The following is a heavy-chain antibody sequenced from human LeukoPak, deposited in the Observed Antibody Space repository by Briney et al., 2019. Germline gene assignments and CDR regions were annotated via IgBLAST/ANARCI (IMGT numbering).Heavy chain of an antibody. V-gene: IGHV4-34*01. CDR1: GGSFSGYY. CDR2: INHSGST. D-gene: IGHD3-3*01. CDR3: ARAALLEWLFPEYYFDY. Sequence: SETLSLTCAVYGGSFSGYYWSWIRQPPGKGLEWIGEINHSGSTYYNPSLKSRVTISVDTSKNQFSLKLSSVTAADTAVYYCARAALLEWLFPEYYFDYWGQGTLVTVSS. J-gene: IGHJ4*02.